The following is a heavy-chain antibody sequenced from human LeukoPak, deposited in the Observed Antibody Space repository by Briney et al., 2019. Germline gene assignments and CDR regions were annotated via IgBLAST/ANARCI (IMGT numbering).Heavy chain of an antibody. CDR3: ARARYCYTTSCPLDY. D-gene: IGHD2-2*01. V-gene: IGHV1-2*06. Sequence: ASVKVSCKASVFTFTGYFLHWVRQAPGQGHEWMGRINPNSGGTNFAQKFQARVTMTSDTSISTAYMEVSGLESDDTAVYYCARARYCYTTSCPLDYWGQGTLVTVSS. CDR2: INPNSGGT. J-gene: IGHJ4*02. CDR1: VFTFTGYF.